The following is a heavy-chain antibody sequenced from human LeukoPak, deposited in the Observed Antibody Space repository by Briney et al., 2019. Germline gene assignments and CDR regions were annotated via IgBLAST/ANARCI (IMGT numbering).Heavy chain of an antibody. J-gene: IGHJ4*02. Sequence: PSETLSLTCAVYGGSFSGYYWSWIRQPPGKGLEWIGEINHSGSTNYNPSLKSRVTISVDTSKNQFSLKLSSVTAADTAVYYCARSSSWYQSYFDYWGQGTLVTVSS. CDR1: GGSFSGYY. CDR3: ARSSSWYQSYFDY. V-gene: IGHV4-34*01. D-gene: IGHD6-13*01. CDR2: INHSGST.